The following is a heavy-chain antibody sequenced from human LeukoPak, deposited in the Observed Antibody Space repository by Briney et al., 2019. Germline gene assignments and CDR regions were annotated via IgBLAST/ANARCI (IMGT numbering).Heavy chain of an antibody. V-gene: IGHV3-11*01. D-gene: IGHD6-6*01. J-gene: IGHJ4*02. CDR2: ISSSGRTI. CDR3: ATSNIAARDY. Sequence: GWSLRLSCAASGFTFSDYYMSWIRQAPGKGLEWVSYISSSGRTIYYADSVKGRFTISRDNSKNSLYLQMNSLRAEDTAVYYCATSNIAARDYWGQGTLVTVSS. CDR1: GFTFSDYY.